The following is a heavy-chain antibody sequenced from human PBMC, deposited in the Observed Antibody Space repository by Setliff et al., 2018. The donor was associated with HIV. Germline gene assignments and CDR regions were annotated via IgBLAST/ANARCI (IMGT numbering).Heavy chain of an antibody. CDR2: VNHSGSG. Sequence: SETLSLTCGVSGGSFSGYSWSWIRQSPGKGLEWIGEVNHSGSGNLNPSFERRVTISGVPSKNQFSLRLSSVTAADTAIYYCARGRYSVLTPFDYWGQGTLVTVSS. V-gene: IGHV4-34*01. D-gene: IGHD1-1*01. CDR1: GGSFSGYS. J-gene: IGHJ4*02. CDR3: ARGRYSVLTPFDY.